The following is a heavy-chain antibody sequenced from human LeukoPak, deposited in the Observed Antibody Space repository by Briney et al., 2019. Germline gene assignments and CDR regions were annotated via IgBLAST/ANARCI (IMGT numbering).Heavy chain of an antibody. CDR3: ARGPRMYYYYYMDV. CDR1: GGTFSSYA. J-gene: IGHJ6*03. Sequence: SVKVSCKASGGTFSSYAISWVRQAPGQGLEWMGGIIPIFGTANYAQKFQGRVTITTDESTSTAYMELSRLRSEDTAVYYCARGPRMYYYYYMDVWGKGTTVTVSS. CDR2: IIPIFGTA. V-gene: IGHV1-69*05.